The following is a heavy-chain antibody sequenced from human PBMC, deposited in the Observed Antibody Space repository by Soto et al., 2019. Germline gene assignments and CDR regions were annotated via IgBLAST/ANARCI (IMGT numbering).Heavy chain of an antibody. CDR3: ARQIGRGSWSFDY. CDR2: IYFSGTT. D-gene: IGHD6-13*01. V-gene: IGHV4-39*01. Sequence: TSETLSLTCTVSGGSIINSNFYWGWIRQPPGKGLEWIGTIYFSGTTYYNPSLQSRVTMSVDTSKNQFSLKLSSVTAADTAVYYCARQIGRGSWSFDYWGQGALVTVSS. CDR1: GGSIINSNFY. J-gene: IGHJ4*02.